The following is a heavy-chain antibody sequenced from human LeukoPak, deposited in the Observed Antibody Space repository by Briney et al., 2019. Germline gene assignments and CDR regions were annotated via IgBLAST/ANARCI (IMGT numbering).Heavy chain of an antibody. CDR2: IYTSGST. CDR1: GGSISSSSYY. J-gene: IGHJ5*02. CDR3: ARDLGGGGGSFPFDP. V-gene: IGHV4-39*07. Sequence: PSETLSLTCTVSGGSISSSSYYWGWIRQPPGKGLEWIGSIYTSGSTNYNPSLKSRVTMSVDTSKNQFSLKLSSVTAADTAVYYCARDLGGGGGSFPFDPWGQGTLVTVSS. D-gene: IGHD2-15*01.